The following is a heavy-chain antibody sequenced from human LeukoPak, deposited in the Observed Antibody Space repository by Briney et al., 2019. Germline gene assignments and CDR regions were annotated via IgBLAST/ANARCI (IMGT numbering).Heavy chain of an antibody. CDR3: ATSYYYDSSGYSAFDY. CDR2: INPNSGGT. Sequence: GASVTVSFTSSGYTFTVYYMHWVRQAPGQGMEWMGWINPNSGGTNYSQKYQGRVTITRDTSITTAYMELSRLRSEDTAVYYCATSYYYDSSGYSAFDYGGQGTLVTVSA. J-gene: IGHJ4*02. D-gene: IGHD3-22*01. V-gene: IGHV1-2*02. CDR1: GYTFTVYY.